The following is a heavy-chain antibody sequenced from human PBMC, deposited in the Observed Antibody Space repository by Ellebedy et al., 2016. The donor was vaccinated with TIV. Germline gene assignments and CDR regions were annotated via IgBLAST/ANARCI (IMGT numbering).Heavy chain of an antibody. CDR3: ARDQATYY. V-gene: IGHV3-21*01. Sequence: GESLKISXVTSGFTFDTYRMNWVRQAPGKGLEWVSSISSSSSYIYYADSVKGRFTVSRDNARNSLYLQMNSLRAEDTAVYYCARDQATYYWGQGTLVTVS. D-gene: IGHD1-1*01. J-gene: IGHJ4*02. CDR1: GFTFDTYR. CDR2: ISSSSSYI.